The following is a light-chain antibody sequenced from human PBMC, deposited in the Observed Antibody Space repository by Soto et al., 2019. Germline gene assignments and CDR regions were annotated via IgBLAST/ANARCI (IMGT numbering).Light chain of an antibody. V-gene: IGKV1-5*01. CDR2: DAS. Sequence: DIQMTQSPSTLSASVGDRVTITCRASQTISNWLAWYQQKPGKAPKVLIYDASPLDGGVPSRFSGRRSGTDFTLTISSLQPSDFATYYCQQYNTYPLTFGGGTKVEI. CDR3: QQYNTYPLT. CDR1: QTISNW. J-gene: IGKJ4*01.